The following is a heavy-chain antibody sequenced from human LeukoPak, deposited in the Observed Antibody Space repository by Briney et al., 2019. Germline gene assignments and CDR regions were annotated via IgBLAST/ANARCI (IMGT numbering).Heavy chain of an antibody. Sequence: GGSLRLSCAASGFTFSSYSINWVRQAPGKGLEWVSSISSSSSYIYYADSVKGRFTISRDNAKNSLYLQMNSLRAEDTAVYYCATGQGHGMDVWGQGTTVTVSS. J-gene: IGHJ6*02. CDR3: ATGQGHGMDV. CDR2: ISSSSSYI. V-gene: IGHV3-21*01. CDR1: GFTFSSYS.